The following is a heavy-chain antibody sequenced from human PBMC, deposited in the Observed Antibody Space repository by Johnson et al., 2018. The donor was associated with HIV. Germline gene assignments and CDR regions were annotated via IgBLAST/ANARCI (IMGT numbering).Heavy chain of an antibody. CDR2: IGTAGDT. J-gene: IGHJ3*02. Sequence: VQLVESVGGLVQPGGSLRLSCAASGFTFSSYDMHWVRQATGKGLELVSAIGTAGDTYYPGSVKGRFTISRENAKNSLYLQMNSLRAEDTAVYYCARGGASDAFDIWGQGTMVTVSS. CDR3: ARGGASDAFDI. V-gene: IGHV3-13*01. CDR1: GFTFSSYD. D-gene: IGHD4/OR15-4a*01.